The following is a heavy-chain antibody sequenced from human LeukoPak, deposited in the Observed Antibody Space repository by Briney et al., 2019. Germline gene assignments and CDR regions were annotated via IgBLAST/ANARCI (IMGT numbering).Heavy chain of an antibody. CDR3: AKDKAVGYSYGYFDY. D-gene: IGHD5-18*01. CDR2: ISSSGSTI. J-gene: IGHJ4*02. CDR1: GFTFSSYE. Sequence: GGSLSLSCAASGFTFSSYEMNWVRQAPGKGLEWVSYISSSGSTIYYADSVKGRFTISRDNAKNSLYLQMNSLRAEDMALYYCAKDKAVGYSYGYFDYWGQGTLVTVSS. V-gene: IGHV3-48*03.